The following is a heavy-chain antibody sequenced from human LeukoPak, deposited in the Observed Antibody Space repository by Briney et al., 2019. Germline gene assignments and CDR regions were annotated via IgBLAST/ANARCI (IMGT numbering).Heavy chain of an antibody. V-gene: IGHV4-30-2*01. J-gene: IGHJ5*02. CDR1: GGSINRGGYS. CDR2: IDETGSS. Sequence: SQTLSLTCTVSGGSINRGGYSWTWLRQPRGKGLELIRGIDETGSSHYNPSLKSRVTISMDIAKNHFSLTRSAVTAADTAVYYCARRTGWLDPWGQGTLVTVSS. CDR3: ARRTGWLDP.